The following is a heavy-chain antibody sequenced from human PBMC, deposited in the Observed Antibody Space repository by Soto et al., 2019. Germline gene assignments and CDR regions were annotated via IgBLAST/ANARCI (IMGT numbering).Heavy chain of an antibody. CDR3: AKSVTTGTTGSLLRGDY. Sequence: GGSLRLSCAASGFTFSSYAMSWVRQAPGKGLEWVSAISGSGGSTYYADSVKGRFTISRDNSKNTLYLQMNSLRAEDTAVYYCAKSVTTGTTGSLLRGDYWGQGTLVTVSS. D-gene: IGHD1-1*01. CDR1: GFTFSSYA. CDR2: ISGSGGST. J-gene: IGHJ4*02. V-gene: IGHV3-23*01.